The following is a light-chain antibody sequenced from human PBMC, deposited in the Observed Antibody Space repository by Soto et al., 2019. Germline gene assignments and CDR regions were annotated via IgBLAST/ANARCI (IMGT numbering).Light chain of an antibody. Sequence: EIVMTQSPATLSVSPGERATLSCRASQSVSSNLAWYQQKPGQAPRLLIYGASTRATGIPARFSCSGSGTEFTLTISILQSEDFAVYYCQQYNNWPFTFGPGTKVDIK. CDR2: GAS. V-gene: IGKV3-15*01. CDR1: QSVSSN. CDR3: QQYNNWPFT. J-gene: IGKJ3*01.